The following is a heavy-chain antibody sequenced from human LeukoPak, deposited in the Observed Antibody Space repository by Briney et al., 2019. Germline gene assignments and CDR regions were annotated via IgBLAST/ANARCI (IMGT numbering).Heavy chain of an antibody. D-gene: IGHD3-10*01. CDR3: AGGEDYYGSGSYYNSH. CDR2: ISAYNGNT. J-gene: IGHJ4*02. Sequence: GASVKVSCKASGYTFTSYGISWVRQAPGQGLEWLGWISAYNGNTNYAQKLQGRVTMTTDTSTSTAYMELRSLRSDDTAVYYCAGGEDYYGSGSYYNSHWGQGTLVTVSS. V-gene: IGHV1-18*01. CDR1: GYTFTSYG.